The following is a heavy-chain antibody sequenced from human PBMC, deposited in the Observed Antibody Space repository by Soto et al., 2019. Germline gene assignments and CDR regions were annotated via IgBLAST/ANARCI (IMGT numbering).Heavy chain of an antibody. CDR2: IIPIFGTA. J-gene: IGHJ3*02. CDR1: GGTFSSYA. CDR3: ASGGYYDILTGYNDAFDI. D-gene: IGHD3-9*01. Sequence: SVKVSCKASGGTFSSYAISWVRQAPGQGLEWMGGIIPIFGTANYAQKFQGRVTITADESTSTAYMELSSLRSEDTAVYYCASGGYYDILTGYNDAFDIWGQGTMVTVSS. V-gene: IGHV1-69*13.